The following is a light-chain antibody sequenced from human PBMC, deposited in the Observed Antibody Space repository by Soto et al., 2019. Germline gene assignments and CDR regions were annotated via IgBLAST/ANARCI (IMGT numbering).Light chain of an antibody. CDR3: QQYKDWLPLT. J-gene: IGKJ4*01. Sequence: EIAMTQSPVTLSASPGERVTLSCRASQSVNINLAWYQQRRGQAPRVLIYGASNRASGIPDRFSGSESGTDFSLTISSLEPDDFALYYCQQYKDWLPLTFGGGTRVEIK. CDR1: QSVNIN. V-gene: IGKV3D-15*01. CDR2: GAS.